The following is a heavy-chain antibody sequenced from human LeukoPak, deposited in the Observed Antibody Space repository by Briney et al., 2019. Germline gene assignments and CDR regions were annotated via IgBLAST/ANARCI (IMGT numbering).Heavy chain of an antibody. J-gene: IGHJ6*03. CDR3: AKAPTFLYYMDV. CDR2: IWYDGSNK. Sequence: GGSLRLSCAASGFTFSSYGMHWVHQAPGKGLEWVAVIWYDGSNKYYADSVKGRFTISRDNSKNTLYLQMNSLRAEDTAVYYCAKAPTFLYYMDVWGKGTTVTVSS. CDR1: GFTFSSYG. V-gene: IGHV3-33*06.